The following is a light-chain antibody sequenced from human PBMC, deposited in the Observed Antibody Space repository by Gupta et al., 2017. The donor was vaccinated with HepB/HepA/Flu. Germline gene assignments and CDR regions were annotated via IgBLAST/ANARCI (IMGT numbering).Light chain of an antibody. CDR3: HQYFRTPYT. Sequence: DIVMSQSPDSLAVYLGERATITCKSSQTLYSSENRNNFLAWYQKRPGQPPRLLLYWASTRESGVPERFTGSGSGTEFTLTIRSLQAEDVAVYFCHQYFRTPYTFGQGTKLQIK. CDR2: WAS. V-gene: IGKV4-1*01. CDR1: QTLYSSENRNNF. J-gene: IGKJ2*01.